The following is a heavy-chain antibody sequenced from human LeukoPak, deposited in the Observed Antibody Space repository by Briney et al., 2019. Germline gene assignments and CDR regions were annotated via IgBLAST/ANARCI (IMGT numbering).Heavy chain of an antibody. CDR2: ISSESTTI. D-gene: IGHD2-2*01. V-gene: IGHV3-48*01. CDR3: ARVLLPGAG. Sequence: GGSLRLSCAASGFTFSSYAMSWVRQAPGKGLECISFISSESTTIEYADSVKGRFTISRDDANNSLFLTMNNLRADDTAVYYCARVLLPGAGWGQGTLVTVSS. J-gene: IGHJ4*02. CDR1: GFTFSSYA.